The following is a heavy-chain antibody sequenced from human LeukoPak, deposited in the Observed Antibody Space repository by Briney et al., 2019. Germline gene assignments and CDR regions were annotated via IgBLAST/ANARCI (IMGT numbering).Heavy chain of an antibody. D-gene: IGHD3-10*01. Sequence: PGGSLRPSCAASGFTFSSYEMNWVRQAPGKGLEWFSYISSSGSRIYYADSVKGRFTISRDNAKNSLYLQMNSLRAEDTAVYYCARVRGGNEGSGSFFDYWGQGTLVTVSS. CDR1: GFTFSSYE. CDR3: ARVRGGNEGSGSFFDY. V-gene: IGHV3-48*03. CDR2: ISSSGSRI. J-gene: IGHJ4*02.